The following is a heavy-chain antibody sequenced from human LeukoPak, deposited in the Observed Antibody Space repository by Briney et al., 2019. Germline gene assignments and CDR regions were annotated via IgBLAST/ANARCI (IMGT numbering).Heavy chain of an antibody. V-gene: IGHV4-38-2*01. D-gene: IGHD3-3*01. CDR1: GYSIGSDYY. CDR3: ARHLNSIFGVVTPDY. CDR2: IYHSGTT. Sequence: SETLSLTCAVSGYSIGSDYYWGWIRQPPGKGLEWIGSIYHSGTTYYNPSLKSRVTISVDTSKNQFSLKLSSVTAADTAVYYCARHLNSIFGVVTPDYWGQGTLVTVSS. J-gene: IGHJ4*02.